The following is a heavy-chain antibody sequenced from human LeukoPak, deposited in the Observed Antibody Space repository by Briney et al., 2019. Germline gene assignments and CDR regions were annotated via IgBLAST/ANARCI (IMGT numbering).Heavy chain of an antibody. Sequence: GGSLRLSCAASGFTFSSYEMNWVRQAPGKGLEWVSYISSSGSTIYYADSVKGRFTISRDNAKNSLYLQMNSLRAEDTALYFCARYTRGLGYMDVWGKGTTVTVSS. D-gene: IGHD2-15*01. J-gene: IGHJ6*03. CDR2: ISSSGSTI. V-gene: IGHV3-48*03. CDR3: ARYTRGLGYMDV. CDR1: GFTFSSYE.